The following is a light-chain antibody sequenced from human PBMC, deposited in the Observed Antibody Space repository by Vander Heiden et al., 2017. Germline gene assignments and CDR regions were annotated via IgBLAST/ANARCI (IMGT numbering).Light chain of an antibody. CDR3: VLYMGSGIWV. V-gene: IGLV8-61*01. J-gene: IGLJ3*02. Sequence: TVVTQQPSFSVSPGSTVTLTCGLSSGSVSTRYYPSWYQQTPGQAPRTLIYSTNTRSSGVPDRFSGSILGNKAALTITGAQADDESDYYCVLYMGSGIWVFGGGTKLTVL. CDR2: STN. CDR1: SGSVSTRYY.